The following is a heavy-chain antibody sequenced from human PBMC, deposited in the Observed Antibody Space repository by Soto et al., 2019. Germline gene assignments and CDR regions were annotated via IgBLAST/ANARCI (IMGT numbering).Heavy chain of an antibody. D-gene: IGHD4-17*01. V-gene: IGHV4-59*01. Sequence: SETLSLTCTVSGGSISSYYWSWIRQPPGKGLEWIGYIYYSGSTNYNPSLKSRVTISVDTSKNQFSLKLSSVTAADTAVYYCARSTAVGYGDYYFDYWGQGTLVTVSS. CDR1: GGSISSYY. CDR3: ARSTAVGYGDYYFDY. CDR2: IYYSGST. J-gene: IGHJ4*02.